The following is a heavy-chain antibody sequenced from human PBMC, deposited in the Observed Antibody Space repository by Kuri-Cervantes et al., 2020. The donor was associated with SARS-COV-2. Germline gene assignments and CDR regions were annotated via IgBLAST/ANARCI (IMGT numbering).Heavy chain of an antibody. Sequence: ASVKVSCKASGYTFTGYYMHWVRQAPGQGLEWMGWINPNSGGTNYAQKFQGRATMTRDTSISTAYMELSRLRSDDTAVYYCARVPGIYSYGPPHFDYWGQGTLVTVSS. CDR1: GYTFTGYY. V-gene: IGHV1-2*02. J-gene: IGHJ4*02. CDR2: INPNSGGT. D-gene: IGHD5-18*01. CDR3: ARVPGIYSYGPPHFDY.